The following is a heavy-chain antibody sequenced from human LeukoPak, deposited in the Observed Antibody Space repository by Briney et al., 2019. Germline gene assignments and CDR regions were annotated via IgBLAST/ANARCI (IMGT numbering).Heavy chain of an antibody. Sequence: PGGSLRLSCAASGFTFSNYWMHWVRQAPGKGLVWVSRISNDASSTTYADSVKGRFTISRDNTKNTLYLQMNSLRAEDTAVYYCAVGDNPGALDYWGQGTLDTVSS. J-gene: IGHJ4*02. CDR3: AVGDNPGALDY. D-gene: IGHD1-14*01. CDR2: ISNDASST. V-gene: IGHV3-74*01. CDR1: GFTFSNYW.